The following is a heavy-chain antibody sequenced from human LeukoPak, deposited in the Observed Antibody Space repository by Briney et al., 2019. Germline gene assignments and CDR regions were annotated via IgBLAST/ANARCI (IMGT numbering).Heavy chain of an antibody. D-gene: IGHD2-15*01. Sequence: GGSLRLSCAASGFTFSSYEMNWVRQAPGKGLEWVSYISISGSTIYYADSVKGRFTISRDNAKNSLYLQMNSLRAEDTAVYYCARTYCSGRNCYSYYYYYMDVWGKGTTVTISS. J-gene: IGHJ6*03. CDR1: GFTFSSYE. V-gene: IGHV3-48*03. CDR2: ISISGSTI. CDR3: ARTYCSGRNCYSYYYYYMDV.